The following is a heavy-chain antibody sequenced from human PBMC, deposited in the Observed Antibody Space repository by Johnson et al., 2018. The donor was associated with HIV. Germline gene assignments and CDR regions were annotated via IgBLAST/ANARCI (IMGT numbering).Heavy chain of an antibody. CDR3: AKAPLSGYEDAFDI. J-gene: IGHJ3*02. CDR2: ITWNSGEI. V-gene: IGHV3-9*01. Sequence: VQLVESGGGVVQPGRSLRLSCAASGFTFSSYAMHWVRQAPGRGMEWVSGITWNSGEIDYADSVEGRFTISRDNTKNSLYLQMNNLRAEDTALYYCAKAPLSGYEDAFDIWGQGTMVTVSS. CDR1: GFTFSSYA. D-gene: IGHD3-22*01.